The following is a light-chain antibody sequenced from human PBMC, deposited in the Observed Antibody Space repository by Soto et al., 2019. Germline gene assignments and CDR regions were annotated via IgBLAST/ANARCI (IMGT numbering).Light chain of an antibody. CDR1: QGIGNT. CDR3: HHYVNWPLT. V-gene: IGKV3-15*01. J-gene: IGKJ4*01. CDR2: AAS. Sequence: EIVITQSPATLSVSPGEGATLSCRASQGIGNTLAWYQQKPGQTPRPPIYAASIRATGVPARFSGSGSGTDFTLTINSLPSEDFAVYYCHHYVNWPLTFGGGTRVESK.